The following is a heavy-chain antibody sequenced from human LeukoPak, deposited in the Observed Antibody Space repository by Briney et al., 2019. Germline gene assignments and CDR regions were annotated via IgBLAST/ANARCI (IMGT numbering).Heavy chain of an antibody. D-gene: IGHD2-21*01. CDR3: ARDEFPAGDVVGSDY. V-gene: IGHV1-18*01. Sequence: GASVKVSCKASGYTFTCYGISWVRQAPGQGLEWMGWISAYNGNTNYAQKLQGRVTMTTDTSTSTAYMELRSLRSDDTAVYYCARDEFPAGDVVGSDYWGQGTLVTVSS. CDR2: ISAYNGNT. J-gene: IGHJ4*02. CDR1: GYTFTCYG.